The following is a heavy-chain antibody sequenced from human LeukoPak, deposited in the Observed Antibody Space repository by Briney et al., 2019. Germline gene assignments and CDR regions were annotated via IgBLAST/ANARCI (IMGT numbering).Heavy chain of an antibody. CDR3: ARAESSGPERLVLVHFDY. Sequence: ASVKVSCKASGGTFSSYDISWVLQASGQGLEWMGGIIPIFGTANYAQKFQGRVTITADESTSTAYMELSSLRSEDTAVYYCARAESSGPERLVLVHFDYWGQGTLVTVSS. CDR2: IIPIFGTA. V-gene: IGHV1-69*01. J-gene: IGHJ4*02. D-gene: IGHD1-1*01. CDR1: GGTFSSYD.